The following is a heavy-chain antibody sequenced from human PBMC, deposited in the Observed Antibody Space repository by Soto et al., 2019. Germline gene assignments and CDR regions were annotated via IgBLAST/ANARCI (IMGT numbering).Heavy chain of an antibody. CDR1: GGSISSSSYY. V-gene: IGHV4-61*05. D-gene: IGHD6-19*01. Sequence: SETLSLTCTVSGGSISSSSYYWGWIRQPPGKGLEWIGYIYYSGSTNYNPSLKSRVTISVDTSKNQFSLKLSSVTAADTAVYYCAGGWYFSHADYWGQGTLVTSPQ. J-gene: IGHJ4*02. CDR2: IYYSGST. CDR3: AGGWYFSHADY.